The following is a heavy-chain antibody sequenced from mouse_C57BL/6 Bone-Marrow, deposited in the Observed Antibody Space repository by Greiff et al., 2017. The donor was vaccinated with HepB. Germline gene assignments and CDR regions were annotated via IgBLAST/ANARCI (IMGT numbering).Heavy chain of an antibody. D-gene: IGHD1-1*01. J-gene: IGHJ4*01. CDR2: ISDGGSYT. V-gene: IGHV5-4*01. CDR3: ARVTDAMDY. CDR1: GFTFSSYA. Sequence: EVQRVESGGGLVKPGGSLKLSCAASGFTFSSYAMSWVRQTPEKRLEWVATISDGGSYTYYPDNVKGRFTISRDNAKNNLYLQMSHLKSEDTAMYYCARVTDAMDYWGQGTSVTVSS.